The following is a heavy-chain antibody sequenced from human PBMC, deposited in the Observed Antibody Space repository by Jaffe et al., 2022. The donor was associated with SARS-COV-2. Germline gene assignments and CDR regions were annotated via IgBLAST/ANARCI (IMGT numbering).Heavy chain of an antibody. J-gene: IGHJ4*02. Sequence: QVQLQQWGAGLLKPSETLSLTCAVYGGSFSGYYWSWIRQPPGKGLEWIGEINHSGSTNYNPSLKSRVTISVDTSKNQFSLKLSSVTAADTAVYYCARESRGYSQYYFDYWGQGTLVTVSS. CDR2: INHSGST. CDR3: ARESRGYSQYYFDY. CDR1: GGSFSGYY. V-gene: IGHV4-34*01. D-gene: IGHD5-18*01.